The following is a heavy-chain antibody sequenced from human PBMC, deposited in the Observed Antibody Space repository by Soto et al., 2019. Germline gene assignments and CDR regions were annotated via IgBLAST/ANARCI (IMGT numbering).Heavy chain of an antibody. J-gene: IGHJ4*02. Sequence: GGSLRLSCAASGFTFSTYWMTWVRQAPGKGLEWVANIKEDGSEKYYVDSVKGRFTISRDNAKNSLYLQMNSLRAEDTAVYFCARHVNTFFEYWGQGTLVTVSS. V-gene: IGHV3-7*01. CDR1: GFTFSTYW. CDR2: IKEDGSEK. CDR3: ARHVNTFFEY.